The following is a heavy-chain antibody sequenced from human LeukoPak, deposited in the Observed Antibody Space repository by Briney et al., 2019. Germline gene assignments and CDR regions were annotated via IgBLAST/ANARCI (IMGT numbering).Heavy chain of an antibody. D-gene: IGHD1/OR15-1a*01. Sequence: PGRSLRLSCAASGFTFDDYAMHWVRQAPGKGLEWVSGISWNSGSIGYADSVKGRFTISRDNAKNSLYLQMNSLRAEDTALYYCAKGDGNNRNPHRNSDFDYWGQGTLVTVSS. CDR3: AKGDGNNRNPHRNSDFDY. CDR2: ISWNSGSI. CDR1: GFTFDDYA. V-gene: IGHV3-9*01. J-gene: IGHJ4*02.